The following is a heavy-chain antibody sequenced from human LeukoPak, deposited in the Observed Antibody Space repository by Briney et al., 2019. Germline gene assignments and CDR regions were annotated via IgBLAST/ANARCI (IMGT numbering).Heavy chain of an antibody. J-gene: IGHJ6*04. CDR1: GFTFSSYA. CDR3: AGSGYSSSWYLLGMDV. CDR2: ISYDGSNK. V-gene: IGHV3-30*04. D-gene: IGHD6-13*01. Sequence: GGSLRLSCAASGFTFSSYAMHWVRQAPGKGLEWVAVISYDGSNKYYADSVKGRFTISRDNSKNTLYLQMNSLRAEDTAVYYCAGSGYSSSWYLLGMDVWGKGTTVTVSS.